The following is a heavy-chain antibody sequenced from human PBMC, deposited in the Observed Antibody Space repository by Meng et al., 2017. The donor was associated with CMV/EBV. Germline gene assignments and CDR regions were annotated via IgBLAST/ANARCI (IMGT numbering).Heavy chain of an antibody. V-gene: IGHV3-30*02. J-gene: IGHJ4*02. Sequence: GESLKISCAASGFTFSSYGMHWVRQPPGKGLEWVAFIRYDGSSKYYADSVKGRFTISRDNSKNTLYLQMNSLRAEDTAVYYCAKLMDTAHWGQGTLVTVSS. CDR1: GFTFSSYG. D-gene: IGHD5-18*01. CDR2: IRYDGSSK. CDR3: AKLMDTAH.